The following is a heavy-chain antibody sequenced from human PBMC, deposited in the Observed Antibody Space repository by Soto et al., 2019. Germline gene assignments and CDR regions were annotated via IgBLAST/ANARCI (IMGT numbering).Heavy chain of an antibody. Sequence: SETLSLTCTVSGGSITNYYWSGIRQPAGKGLGWIGHMYTKESTNYNLSFKSRVTMSVDTSKNQFSLKLSSVTAADTAVYYCARAWYSSGYSIDAFDIWGRGTTVTVSS. D-gene: IGHD3-22*01. CDR3: ARAWYSSGYSIDAFDI. CDR2: MYTKEST. V-gene: IGHV4-4*07. J-gene: IGHJ3*02. CDR1: GGSITNYY.